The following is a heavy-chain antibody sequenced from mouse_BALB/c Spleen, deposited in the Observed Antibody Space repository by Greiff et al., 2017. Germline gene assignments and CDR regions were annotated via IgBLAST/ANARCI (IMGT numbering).Heavy chain of an antibody. Sequence: QVQLKESGPELVRPGVSVKISCKGSGYTFTDYAMHWVKQSHAKSLEWIGVISTYYGNTNYNQKFKGKATMTVDKSSSTAYMELARLTSEDSAIYYCARGGGYPFAYWGQGTLVTVSA. CDR1: GYTFTDYA. J-gene: IGHJ3*01. V-gene: IGHV1-67*01. D-gene: IGHD2-2*01. CDR2: ISTYYGNT. CDR3: ARGGGYPFAY.